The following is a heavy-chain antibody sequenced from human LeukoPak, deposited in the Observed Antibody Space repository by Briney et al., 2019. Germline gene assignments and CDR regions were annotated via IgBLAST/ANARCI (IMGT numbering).Heavy chain of an antibody. CDR3: ARGLYYDFWSGYYWHYYYYMDV. CDR2: INSDGSST. D-gene: IGHD3-3*01. J-gene: IGHJ6*03. CDR1: GFTFSSYW. Sequence: GGSLRLSCAASGFTFSSYWMHWVRQAPGKGLVWVSRINSDGSSTSYADSVKGRFTISRDSAKNTLYLQMYSLRAEDTAVYYCARGLYYDFWSGYYWHYYYYMDVWGKGTTVTVSS. V-gene: IGHV3-74*01.